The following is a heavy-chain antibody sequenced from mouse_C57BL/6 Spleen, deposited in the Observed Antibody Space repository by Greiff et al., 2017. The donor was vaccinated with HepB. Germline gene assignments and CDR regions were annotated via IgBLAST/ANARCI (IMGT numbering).Heavy chain of an antibody. D-gene: IGHD1-1*01. V-gene: IGHV1-4*01. CDR2: INPSSGYT. CDR1: GYTFTSYT. Sequence: QVQLQQSGAELARPGASVKMSCKASGYTFTSYTMHWVKQRPGQGLEWIGYINPSSGYTKYNQKFKDKATLTADKSSSTAYMQLSSLPSEDSAVYYCARSRTTVVAENWYFDVWGTGTTVTVSS. CDR3: ARSRTTVVAENWYFDV. J-gene: IGHJ1*03.